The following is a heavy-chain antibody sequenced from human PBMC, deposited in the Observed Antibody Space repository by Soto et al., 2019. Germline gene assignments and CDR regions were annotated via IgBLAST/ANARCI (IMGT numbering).Heavy chain of an antibody. CDR3: AKDSGLQRYCSSTSCLPTYYYMDV. Sequence: GGSLRLSCAASGFTFDDYAMHWVRQAPGKGLEWVSGISWNSGSIGYADSVKGRFTISRDNAKNSLYLQMNSLRAEDTALYYCAKDSGLQRYCSSTSCLPTYYYMDVWGKGTTVTVSS. CDR2: ISWNSGSI. CDR1: GFTFDDYA. V-gene: IGHV3-9*01. D-gene: IGHD2-2*01. J-gene: IGHJ6*03.